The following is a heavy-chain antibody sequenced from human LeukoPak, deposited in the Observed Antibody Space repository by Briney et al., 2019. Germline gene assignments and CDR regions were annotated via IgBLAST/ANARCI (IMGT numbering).Heavy chain of an antibody. CDR3: ARDRGWELPAAPIDY. Sequence: ASVKVSCKASGYTFTGYYMHWVRQAPGQGLEWMGWINPNSGGTNYAQKFQGRVTMTRDTSISTAYMELSRLRSDDTAVYYCARDRGWELPAAPIDYWGQGTLVTVSS. V-gene: IGHV1-2*02. CDR1: GYTFTGYY. CDR2: INPNSGGT. D-gene: IGHD1-26*01. J-gene: IGHJ4*02.